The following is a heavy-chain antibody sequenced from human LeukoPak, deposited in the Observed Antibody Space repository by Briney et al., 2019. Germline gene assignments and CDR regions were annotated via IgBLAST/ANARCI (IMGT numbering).Heavy chain of an antibody. V-gene: IGHV4-4*07. D-gene: IGHD3-9*01. CDR1: GGSISSYY. CDR3: ARDSYDILTGYYTEADY. Sequence: SETLSLTCTVSGGSISSYYWSWIRQPAGKRLEWIGRIYTSGSTNYNPSLKSRVTMSVDTSKNQFSLKLSSVTAADTAVYYCARDSYDILTGYYTEADYWGQGTLVTVSS. CDR2: IYTSGST. J-gene: IGHJ4*02.